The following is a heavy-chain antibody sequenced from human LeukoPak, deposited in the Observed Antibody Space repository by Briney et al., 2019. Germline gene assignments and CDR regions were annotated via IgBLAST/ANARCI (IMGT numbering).Heavy chain of an antibody. Sequence: PSETLSLTCTVSGGSINTYYWSWIRQPPGKGLEWIGYIYYSGSTNYNPSLKSRVTISIDTSKIQFSLKLTSVTAADTAVYYCVRRLEVWGQGTMVTVSS. V-gene: IGHV4-59*01. CDR1: GGSINTYY. CDR3: VRRLEV. CDR2: IYYSGST. J-gene: IGHJ3*01.